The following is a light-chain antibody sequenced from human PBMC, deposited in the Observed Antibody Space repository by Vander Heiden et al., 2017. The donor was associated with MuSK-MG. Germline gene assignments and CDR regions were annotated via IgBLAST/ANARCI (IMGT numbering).Light chain of an antibody. CDR1: ESIGSR. CDR2: YAS. Sequence: VLPQAPDLHSATPTEKVTITLLASESIGSRLHRYQQKADQSPKLLLKYASQSSSGVPSRFSGSGSGTDFTLSINSLEAEDAAAYYCQQSSSLPLTFGGGTKVEIK. J-gene: IGKJ4*01. V-gene: IGKV6D-21*02. CDR3: QQSSSLPLT.